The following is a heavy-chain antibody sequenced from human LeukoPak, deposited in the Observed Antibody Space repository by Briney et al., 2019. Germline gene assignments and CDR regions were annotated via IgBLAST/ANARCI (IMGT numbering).Heavy chain of an antibody. CDR3: ARRRGHFDY. CDR1: GYSISSGYY. CDR2: IYHSGST. V-gene: IGHV4-38-2*02. Sequence: SETLSLTCTVSGYSISSGYYWGWIRQPPGKGLEWIGSIYHSGSTYYNPSLKSRVTISVDTSKNQFSLKLSSVTAADTAVYYCARRRGHFDYWGQGTLVTVSS. J-gene: IGHJ4*02.